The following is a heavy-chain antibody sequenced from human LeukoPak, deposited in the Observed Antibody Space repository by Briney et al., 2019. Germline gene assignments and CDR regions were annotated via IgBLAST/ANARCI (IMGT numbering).Heavy chain of an antibody. CDR2: IYHSGST. J-gene: IGHJ4*02. V-gene: IGHV4-30-2*01. Sequence: SETLSLTCXVSGGSISSXXXXXXXIRXXXXXXLEWIGYIYHSGSTYYNPSLKSRVTXSXXRSKNQFSLKLSSVTAADTAVYYCARGGDHAVDYWGQGTLVTVSS. CDR3: ARGGDHAVDY. D-gene: IGHD3-10*01. CDR1: GGSISSXXXX.